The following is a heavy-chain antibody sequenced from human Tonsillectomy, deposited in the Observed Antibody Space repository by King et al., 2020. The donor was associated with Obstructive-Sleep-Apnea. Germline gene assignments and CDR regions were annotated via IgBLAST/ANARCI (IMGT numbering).Heavy chain of an antibody. D-gene: IGHD3-10*01. Sequence: VQLVESWGGLVQPGGSLRLSCAASGFTFSDYWMHWVRQTPGKGREWVSRIKTDGSAAQYADSVGGRFTISRDNAKSTVYLQMNSLRAEDTAVYYCARPAQWFGDNFFDPWGQGTLVTVSS. CDR2: IKTDGSAA. CDR3: ARPAQWFGDNFFDP. V-gene: IGHV3-74*03. J-gene: IGHJ5*02. CDR1: GFTFSDYW.